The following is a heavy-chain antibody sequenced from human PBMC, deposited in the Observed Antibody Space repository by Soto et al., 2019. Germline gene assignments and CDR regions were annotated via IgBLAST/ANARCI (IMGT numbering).Heavy chain of an antibody. D-gene: IGHD3-10*01. CDR2: IYYSGST. CDR3: ATTKYGSGSYYNVGAFDI. J-gene: IGHJ3*02. CDR1: GGSISSGGYY. V-gene: IGHV4-31*03. Sequence: QVQLQESGPGLVKPSQTLSLTCTVSGGSISSGGYYWSWIRQHPGKGLEWIGYIYYSGSTYYNPSLKSRVTISVYTSKNQFSLKLSSVTAADTVVYYRATTKYGSGSYYNVGAFDIWGQGTMVTVSS.